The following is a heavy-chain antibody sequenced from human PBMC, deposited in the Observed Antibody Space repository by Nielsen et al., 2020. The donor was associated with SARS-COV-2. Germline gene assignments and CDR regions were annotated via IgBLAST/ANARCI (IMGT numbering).Heavy chain of an antibody. D-gene: IGHD3-9*01. CDR2: INPSGGST. CDR3: ARDQTYYDILTGSSPPPDAFDI. CDR1: GYTFTSYY. J-gene: IGHJ3*02. Sequence: ASVKASCKASGYTFTSYYMHWVRQAPGQGLEWMGIINPSGGSTSYAQKFQGRVTMTRDTSTSTVYMELSSLRSEDTAVYYCARDQTYYDILTGSSPPPDAFDIWGQGTMVTVSS. V-gene: IGHV1-46*01.